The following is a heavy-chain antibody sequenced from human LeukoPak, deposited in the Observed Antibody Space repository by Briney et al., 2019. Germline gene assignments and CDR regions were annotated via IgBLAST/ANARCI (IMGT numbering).Heavy chain of an antibody. Sequence: PGGSLRLSCAASGFTFSSYSMNWVRQAPGKGLEWVSSISSSSSYIYYADSVKGRFTISRDNAKNSLYLQMNSLRAEDTAACYCARSSPHCSSTSCYNDAFDIWGQGTMVTVSS. CDR2: ISSSSSYI. V-gene: IGHV3-21*01. D-gene: IGHD2-2*02. J-gene: IGHJ3*02. CDR3: ARSSPHCSSTSCYNDAFDI. CDR1: GFTFSSYS.